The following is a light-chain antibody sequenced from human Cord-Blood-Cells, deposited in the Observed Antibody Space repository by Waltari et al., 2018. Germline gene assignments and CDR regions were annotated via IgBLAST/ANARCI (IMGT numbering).Light chain of an antibody. CDR3: SSYTSSSTVV. V-gene: IGLV2-14*01. CDR1: SRDVGGYNY. J-gene: IGLJ2*01. Sequence: QSALTQPASVSGSPGQSITISCTGTSRDVGGYNYVSWYQQHPGKAPKLMIYDVSNRPSVVSNRFSGAMSGNAASLTISGLQADDEADYYCSSYTSSSTVVFGGGTKLTVL. CDR2: DVS.